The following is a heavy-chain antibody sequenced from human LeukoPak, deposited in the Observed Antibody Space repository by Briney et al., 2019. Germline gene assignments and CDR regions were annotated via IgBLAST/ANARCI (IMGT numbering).Heavy chain of an antibody. V-gene: IGHV1-69*13. J-gene: IGHJ6*04. CDR2: IIPIFGTA. Sequence: SVKVSCKASGGTFISYAISWVRQAPGQGLGWMGGIIPIFGTANYAQKFQGRVTITADESTSTAYMELSSLRSEDTAVYYCARDQGDCSSTSCYEGPPYYYYGMDVWGKGTTVTVSS. CDR3: ARDQGDCSSTSCYEGPPYYYYGMDV. D-gene: IGHD2-2*01. CDR1: GGTFISYA.